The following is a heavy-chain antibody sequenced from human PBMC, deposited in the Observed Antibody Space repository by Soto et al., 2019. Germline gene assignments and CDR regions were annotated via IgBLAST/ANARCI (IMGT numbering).Heavy chain of an antibody. CDR1: ADTITMYY. CDR2: INPNGGST. J-gene: IGHJ5*02. V-gene: IGHV1-46*01. D-gene: IGHD3-16*02. Sequence: PVKLAFKSTADTITMYYIHWVLQAPGHGIDWLGIINPNGGSTRFAQTFQGRITMTRDTSTSTVYMELRSLRSEDTAIYYCARSSAGVFGIIIECSNWFAPWRQGSLVTV. CDR3: ARSSAGVFGIIIECSNWFAP.